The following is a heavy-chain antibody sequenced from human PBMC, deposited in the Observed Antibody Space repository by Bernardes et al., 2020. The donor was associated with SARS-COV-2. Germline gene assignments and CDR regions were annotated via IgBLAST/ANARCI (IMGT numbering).Heavy chain of an antibody. J-gene: IGHJ5*02. D-gene: IGHD3-16*01. V-gene: IGHV4-39*01. CDR3: ARHKIWGNYYPNWFDP. CDR2: ISYSGNT. Sequence: SETLSLTCTVSGGSISSRSTFYCGWIRQSPGKGLEWIGSISYSGNTYYNPSLKSRVTISIDTSKNQFSQNLISVTAADTAVYYCARHKIWGNYYPNWFDPWGQGTLVTVSS. CDR1: GGSISSRSTFY.